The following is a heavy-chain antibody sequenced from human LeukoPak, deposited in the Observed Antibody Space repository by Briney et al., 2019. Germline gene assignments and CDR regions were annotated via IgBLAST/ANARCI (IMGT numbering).Heavy chain of an antibody. CDR2: ISSSSSYI. CDR1: GFTFSNAW. J-gene: IGHJ4*02. D-gene: IGHD7-27*01. V-gene: IGHV3-21*04. Sequence: GGSLRLSCAASGFTFSNAWMSWVRQAPGKGLEWVSSISSSSSYIYYADSVKGRFTISRDNAKNSLYLQMNSLRAEDTAVYYCARELLSGDPSIGNWGQGTLVTVSS. CDR3: ARELLSGDPSIGN.